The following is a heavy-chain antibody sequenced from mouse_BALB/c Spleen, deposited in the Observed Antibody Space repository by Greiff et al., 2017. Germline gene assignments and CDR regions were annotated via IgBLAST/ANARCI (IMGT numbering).Heavy chain of an antibody. D-gene: IGHD3-1*01. CDR2: ISSGGGNT. J-gene: IGHJ3*01. CDR1: GFTFSSYT. Sequence: EVQLQESGGGLVKPGGSLKLSCAASGFTFSSYTMSWVRQTPEKRLEWVATISSGGGNTYYPDSVKGRFTISRDNAKNNLYLQMSSLRSEDTAMYYCARGPLDEFREAWFAYWGQGTLVTVSA. CDR3: ARGPLDEFREAWFAY. V-gene: IGHV5-9*04.